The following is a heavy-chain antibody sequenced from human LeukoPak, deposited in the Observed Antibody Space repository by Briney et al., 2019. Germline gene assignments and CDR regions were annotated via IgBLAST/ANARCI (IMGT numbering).Heavy chain of an antibody. Sequence: TGGSLRLSCAASGFTFSTYTMAWVRQAPGGGLEWVSGISGEGYSTYYADSAKGRFAISRDNSKGTLYLQMNSLRAEDTAVYYCAKDFGRNLGGPGYWGRGTRVTVSS. V-gene: IGHV3-23*01. CDR1: GFTFSTYT. CDR2: ISGEGYST. D-gene: IGHD3-10*01. CDR3: AKDFGRNLGGPGY. J-gene: IGHJ4*02.